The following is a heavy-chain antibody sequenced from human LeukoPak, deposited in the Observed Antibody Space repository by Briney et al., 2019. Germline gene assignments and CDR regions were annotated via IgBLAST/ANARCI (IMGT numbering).Heavy chain of an antibody. CDR1: GFTFDDYG. CDR3: ARRSSSWYTTYYYYYMDV. V-gene: IGHV3-20*04. CDR2: INWNGGST. J-gene: IGHJ6*03. Sequence: GGSLRLSCAASGFTFDDYGMSWVRQAPGKGLEWVSGINWNGGSTGYADSVKGRFTISRDNAKNSLYLQMNSLRAEDTALYYCARRSSSWYTTYYYYYMDVWGKGTTVTVSS. D-gene: IGHD6-13*01.